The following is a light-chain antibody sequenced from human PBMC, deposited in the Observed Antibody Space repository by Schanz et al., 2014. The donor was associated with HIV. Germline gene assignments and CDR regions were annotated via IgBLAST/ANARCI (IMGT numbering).Light chain of an antibody. Sequence: QSALTQPRSVSGSPGQSVTISCTGTSSDVGSYNYVSWYQQRPGKAPKLMIYDVTKRPSGVPDRFSGSKSGNTASLTISGLQAEDEADYYCCSYAGSTTWVFGGGTKLTVL. CDR2: DVT. CDR3: CSYAGSTTWV. V-gene: IGLV2-11*01. J-gene: IGLJ3*02. CDR1: SSDVGSYNY.